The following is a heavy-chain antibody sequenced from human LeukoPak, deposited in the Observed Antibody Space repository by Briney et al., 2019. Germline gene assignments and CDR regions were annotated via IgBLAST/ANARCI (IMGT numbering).Heavy chain of an antibody. CDR1: GFTFSDYS. V-gene: IGHV3-48*01. CDR2: IGIDSGNT. CDR3: ARDYKYAFDN. Sequence: PGGSLRLSCAASGFTFSDYSMNWVRQAPGKGLEWISYIGIDSGNTNYADSVKGRFTISGDKAKNSLYLQSNSLRVKYTAEYYCARDYKYAFDNWGQGTLVTVSS. D-gene: IGHD5-24*01. J-gene: IGHJ4*02.